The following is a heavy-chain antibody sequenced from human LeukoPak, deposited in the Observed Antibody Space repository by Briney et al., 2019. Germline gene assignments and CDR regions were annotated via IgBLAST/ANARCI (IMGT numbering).Heavy chain of an antibody. J-gene: IGHJ6*03. CDR1: GGTFSSYA. CDR3: ARDLKAAENHLGPYYYYMDV. D-gene: IGHD6-13*01. CDR2: IIPIFGTA. Sequence: SVKVSCKASGGTFSSYAISWVRQAPGQGLEWMGGIIPIFGTANYAQKFQGRVTMTRDTSTSTVYMELSSLRSEDTAVYYCARDLKAAENHLGPYYYYMDVWGKGTTVTISS. V-gene: IGHV1-69*05.